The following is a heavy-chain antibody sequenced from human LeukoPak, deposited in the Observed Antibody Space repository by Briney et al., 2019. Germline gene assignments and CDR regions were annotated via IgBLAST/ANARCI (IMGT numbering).Heavy chain of an antibody. D-gene: IGHD4-17*01. Sequence: GGSLRLSCAASGFTFSSYSMDWVRQAPGEGLEWVSSISSSSSYIYYADSVKGRFTISRDNAKNSLYLQMNSLRAEDTAVYYCARPHLDYGDYFVWGQGTLVTVSS. CDR1: GFTFSSYS. CDR2: ISSSSSYI. CDR3: ARPHLDYGDYFV. J-gene: IGHJ4*02. V-gene: IGHV3-21*01.